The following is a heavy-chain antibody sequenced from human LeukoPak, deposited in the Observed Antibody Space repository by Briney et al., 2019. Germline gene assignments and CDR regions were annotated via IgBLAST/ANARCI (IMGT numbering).Heavy chain of an antibody. J-gene: IGHJ4*02. D-gene: IGHD3-22*01. Sequence: GGSLRLSCAAFGFTFSNAWMSWVRQAPGKGLEWVGRIKSKTDGGTTDYAAPVKGRFTISRDDSKNTLYLQMNSLKTEDTAVYYCTTDLGIVVVITAYFDYWGQGTLVTVSS. CDR1: GFTFSNAW. CDR3: TTDLGIVVVITAYFDY. V-gene: IGHV3-15*01. CDR2: IKSKTDGGTT.